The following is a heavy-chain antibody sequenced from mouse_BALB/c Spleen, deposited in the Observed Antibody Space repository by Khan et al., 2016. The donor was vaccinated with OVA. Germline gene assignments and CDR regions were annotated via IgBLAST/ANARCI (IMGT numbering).Heavy chain of an antibody. J-gene: IGHJ2*01. CDR3: ARVYGGDFDY. D-gene: IGHD1-1*01. CDR2: ISYSANT. CDR1: GYSITTDSA. Sequence: QLEESGPGLVKPSQSLSLTCTVTGYSITTDSAWTCLRQFPGNKLEWMGFISYSANTKYTPSLKSRISITRDTSKNLFFLQLKSVTTEDTARYYCARVYGGDFDYWGQGTTLTVSS. V-gene: IGHV3-2*02.